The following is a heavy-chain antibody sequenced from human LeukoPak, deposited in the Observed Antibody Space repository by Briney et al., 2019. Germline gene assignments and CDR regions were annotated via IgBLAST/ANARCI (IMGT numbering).Heavy chain of an antibody. Sequence: GGSLRLSCTASGFTFSRYWMTWVRQAPGKGLESVANIKEDGSEKYYVDSLKGRVVISRDNAKRSFYLQLNSLRVEDTAVYYCAREWNSGWGGTYFDNWGPGTQVTVSS. CDR3: AREWNSGWGGTYFDN. V-gene: IGHV3-7*01. D-gene: IGHD3-16*01. CDR2: IKEDGSEK. CDR1: GFTFSRYW. J-gene: IGHJ4*02.